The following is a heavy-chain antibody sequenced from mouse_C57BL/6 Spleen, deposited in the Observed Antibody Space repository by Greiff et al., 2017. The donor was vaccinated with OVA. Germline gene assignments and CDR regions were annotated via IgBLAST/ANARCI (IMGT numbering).Heavy chain of an antibody. CDR2: IDPANGNT. CDR1: GFNIKNTY. V-gene: IGHV14-3*01. CDR3: ASSTMITTRSYYAMDY. D-gene: IGHD2-4*01. Sequence: VQLQQSVAELVRPGASVKLSCTASGFNIKNTYMHWVKQRPEQGLEWIGRIDPANGNTKYAPKFQGKATITADTSSNTAYLQLSSLTSEDTAIYYCASSTMITTRSYYAMDYWGQGTSVTVSS. J-gene: IGHJ4*01.